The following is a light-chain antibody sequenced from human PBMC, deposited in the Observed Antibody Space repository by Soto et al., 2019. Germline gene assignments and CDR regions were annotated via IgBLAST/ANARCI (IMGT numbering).Light chain of an antibody. CDR3: QQYNSYGT. Sequence: DIQMTQSASILSASVGDRVTITCRASQSISSWLAWYQQKPGKAPNLLIHKASHLESGVPSRFSGSGSGTEFTLTISSLQPDEFATYYCQQYNSYGTFGQGTKVDIK. CDR1: QSISSW. V-gene: IGKV1-5*03. J-gene: IGKJ1*01. CDR2: KAS.